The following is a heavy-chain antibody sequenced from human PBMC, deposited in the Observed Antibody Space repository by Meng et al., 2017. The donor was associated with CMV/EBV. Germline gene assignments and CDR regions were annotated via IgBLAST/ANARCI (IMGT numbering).Heavy chain of an antibody. J-gene: IGHJ6*02. CDR3: ARAATIFEYYGMDV. V-gene: IGHV4-39*07. Sequence: ESLKISCTVSGGSISSSSYYWGWIRQPPGKGLEWIGSIYYSGSTNYNPSLKSRVTISVDTSKNQFSLKLSSVTAADTAVYYCARAATIFEYYGMDVWGQGTTVTVSS. CDR1: GGSISSSSYY. CDR2: IYYSGST. D-gene: IGHD3-3*01.